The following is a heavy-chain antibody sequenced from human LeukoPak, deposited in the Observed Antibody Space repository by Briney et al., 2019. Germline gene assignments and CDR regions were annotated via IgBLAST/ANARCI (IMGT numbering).Heavy chain of an antibody. Sequence: SGPTLVNPTQTLTLTCTFSGFSLIPTGVGKGWIRQPPGKALEGPALIYWVDDKRYSPSLKSRLTISNDTSKSQVVLTMPNMDPVYTATYYCAYLSYYHNSGLRRAYHIWGQGTMVTVSS. CDR1: GFSLIPTGVG. CDR3: AYLSYYHNSGLRRAYHI. D-gene: IGHD3-22*01. CDR2: IYWVDDK. J-gene: IGHJ3*02. V-gene: IGHV2-5*02.